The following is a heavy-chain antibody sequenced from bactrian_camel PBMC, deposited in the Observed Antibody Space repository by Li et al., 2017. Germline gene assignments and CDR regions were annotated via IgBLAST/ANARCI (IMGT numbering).Heavy chain of an antibody. CDR1: RYMYDNGF. CDR2: IDITGST. Sequence: HVQLVESGGGSVQAGGSLRLTCAASRYMYDNGFMGWFRQAPGKEREGVAHIDITGSTSYADSVKGRFTISKDNAKNTLYLQMNSLKPEDTAIYYCAALYTGISGCYSTSLDPASFDYWGQGTQVTVSS. CDR3: AALYTGISGCYSTSLDPASFDY. V-gene: IGHV3S53*01. D-gene: IGHD3*01. J-gene: IGHJ4*01.